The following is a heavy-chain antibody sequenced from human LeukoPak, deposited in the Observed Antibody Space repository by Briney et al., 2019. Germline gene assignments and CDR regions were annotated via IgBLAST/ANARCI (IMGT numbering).Heavy chain of an antibody. CDR2: ISSSSSTI. CDR3: AKDLSMVRGDFHYFDY. CDR1: GFTFSSYS. V-gene: IGHV3-48*01. J-gene: IGHJ4*02. D-gene: IGHD3-10*01. Sequence: GGSLRLSCAASGFTFSSYSMNWVRQAPGKGLEWVSYISSSSSTIYYADSVKGRFTISRDNAKNSLYLQMNSLRAEDTAVYYCAKDLSMVRGDFHYFDYWGQGTLVTVSS.